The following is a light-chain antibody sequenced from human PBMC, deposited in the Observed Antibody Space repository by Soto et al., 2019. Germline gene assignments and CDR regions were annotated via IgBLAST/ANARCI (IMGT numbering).Light chain of an antibody. V-gene: IGLV1-40*01. CDR1: SSSIGAGYD. J-gene: IGLJ2*01. Sequence: QSVLTQPPSVSGAPGQRVTLSCTWSSSSIGAGYDVQWYQQLPGAAPKLPIFGNSNRPSGVPDRFSGSRSGTSASLAITGLEAEDEADYFCQSYDISLSVTVIFGGGTKLTVL. CDR3: QSYDISLSVTVI. CDR2: GNS.